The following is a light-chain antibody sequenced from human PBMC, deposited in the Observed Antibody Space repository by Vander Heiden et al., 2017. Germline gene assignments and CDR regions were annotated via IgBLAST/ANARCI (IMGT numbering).Light chain of an antibody. Sequence: EIVMTQPPATPSVSPGERATLTCRASQSVSSNLAWYQQKPGQAPALLIYGASTRATGIPARFSGSGSGTEFTLTISSLQSEDFAVYYCQQYNNWPWTFGQGTKVEIK. CDR3: QQYNNWPWT. CDR2: GAS. J-gene: IGKJ1*01. V-gene: IGKV3-15*01. CDR1: QSVSSN.